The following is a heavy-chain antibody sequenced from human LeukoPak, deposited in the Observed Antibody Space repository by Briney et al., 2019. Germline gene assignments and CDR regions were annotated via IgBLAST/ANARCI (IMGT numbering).Heavy chain of an antibody. V-gene: IGHV1-18*01. CDR3: ARVVRGSCDY. J-gene: IGHJ4*02. D-gene: IGHD3-10*01. CDR2: ISAYNGNT. Sequence: ASVXXSXXXXXXXXXXYGXXXVRQAPGQGLEWMGWISAYNGNTNYAQKLQGRVTMTTDTSTSTAYMELRSLRSDDTAVYYCARVVRGSCDYWGQGTLVTVSS. CDR1: XXXXXXYG.